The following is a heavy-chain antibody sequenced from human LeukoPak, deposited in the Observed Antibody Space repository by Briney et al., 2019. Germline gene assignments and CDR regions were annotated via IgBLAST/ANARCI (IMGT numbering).Heavy chain of an antibody. Sequence: SETLSLTCTVSGGSISSGGYYWSWIRQHPGKGLEWIGYIYYSGSTYYNPSLKSRVTISVDTSKNQFSLKLRSVTAADTAVYYGAIFATDYYDRGGYCPAGFDYWGQETLVTVSS. CDR1: GGSISSGGYY. J-gene: IGHJ4*02. D-gene: IGHD3-22*01. CDR3: AIFATDYYDRGGYCPAGFDY. V-gene: IGHV4-31*03. CDR2: IYYSGST.